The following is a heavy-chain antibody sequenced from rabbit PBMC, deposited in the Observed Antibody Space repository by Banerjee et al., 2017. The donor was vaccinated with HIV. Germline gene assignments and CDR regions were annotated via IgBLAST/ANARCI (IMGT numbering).Heavy chain of an antibody. CDR1: SFSFSDRDV. Sequence: QEQLVESGGGLVKPGASLTLTCKASSFSFSDRDVMCWVRQAPGKGLEWIACINAATGNPGYATWANGRFSISRTSSTTVTLQMTSLTAADTATYLCARDLAGAIGWNFGWWGPGTLVTVS. CDR2: INAATGNP. D-gene: IGHD4-1*01. V-gene: IGHV1S45*01. CDR3: ARDLAGAIGWNFGW. J-gene: IGHJ6*01.